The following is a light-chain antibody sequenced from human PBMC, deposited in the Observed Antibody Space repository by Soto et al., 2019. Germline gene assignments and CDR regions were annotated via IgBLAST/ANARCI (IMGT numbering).Light chain of an antibody. CDR3: SSYRSSDTLEV. V-gene: IGLV2-14*01. Sequence: QSVLTQPASVSASPGQSIFISCTGTSEDIGAYDYVSWYQQHPGKAPKLILYAVNDRPSGVSSRFSGSKSGNTASLTISGVQPDDEADYYWSSYRSSDTLEVFGTGTKLTVL. CDR1: SEDIGAYDY. J-gene: IGLJ1*01. CDR2: AVN.